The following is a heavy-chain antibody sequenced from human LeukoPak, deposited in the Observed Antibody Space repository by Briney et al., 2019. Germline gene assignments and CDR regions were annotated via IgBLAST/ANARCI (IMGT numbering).Heavy chain of an antibody. CDR1: GFTFSSYG. D-gene: IGHD3-22*01. CDR2: ISYDGSNK. V-gene: IGHV3-30*03. Sequence: GGSLRLSCAASGFTFSSYGMHWVRQAPGKGLEWVALISYDGSNKYYADSVKGRFTISRDNSKNTLYLQMNSLRAEDTAVYYCAAWTGYDSSGYFYVWGQGTLVPVSS. CDR3: AAWTGYDSSGYFYV. J-gene: IGHJ4*02.